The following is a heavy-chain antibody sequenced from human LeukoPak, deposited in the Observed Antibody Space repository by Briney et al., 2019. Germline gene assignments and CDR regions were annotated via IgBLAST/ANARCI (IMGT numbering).Heavy chain of an antibody. CDR3: ARDNGYDYVWGSYRYEYWFDP. CDR1: GFTFSSYA. D-gene: IGHD3-16*02. CDR2: ISSNGGST. J-gene: IGHJ5*02. Sequence: PGGSLRLSCAASGFTFSSYAMHWVRQAPGKGLEYVSAISSNGGSTYYANSVKGRFTISRDNSKNTLYLQMGSLRAEDMAVYYCARDNGYDYVWGSYRYEYWFDPWGQGTLVTVSS. V-gene: IGHV3-64*01.